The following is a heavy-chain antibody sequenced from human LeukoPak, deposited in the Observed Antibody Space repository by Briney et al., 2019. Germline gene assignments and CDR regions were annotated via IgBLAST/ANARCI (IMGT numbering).Heavy chain of an antibody. CDR1: GFTFSSYG. Sequence: GGSLRLSCAASGFTFSSYGMHWVRQAPGKGLEWVAVISYDGSNKYYADSVKGRFTISRDNSKNTLYLQMNSLGAEDTAVYYCAKDPFDYWGQGTLFTVSS. CDR2: ISYDGSNK. J-gene: IGHJ4*02. CDR3: AKDPFDY. V-gene: IGHV3-30*18.